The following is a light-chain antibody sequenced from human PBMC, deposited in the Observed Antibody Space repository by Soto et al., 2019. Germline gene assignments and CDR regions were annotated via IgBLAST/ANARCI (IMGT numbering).Light chain of an antibody. J-gene: IGLJ1*01. CDR1: SSNIGAGYE. V-gene: IGLV1-40*01. CDR3: QSYDSSLSGCV. Sequence: QSVLTQPPSVSGARGRRVTISCTGSSSNIGAGYEVHWYQQLPGTAPKLLIYGNNNRPSGVPDRFSGSKSGTSASLAITGLQAEDEADYYCQSYDSSLSGCVFGTGTKLTVL. CDR2: GNN.